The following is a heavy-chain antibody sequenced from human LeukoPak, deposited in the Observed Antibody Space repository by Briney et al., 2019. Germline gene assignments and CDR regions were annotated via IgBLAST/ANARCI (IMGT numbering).Heavy chain of an antibody. D-gene: IGHD1-26*01. CDR2: INPTGGST. Sequence: ASVKVSCKASGYTFTSYYMHWVRQAPGQGLEWMGLINPTGGSTGYAQKFQGRVTMTRDMSTSTDYMELRNVRSDDTAVYYCARGGRWELPRPYAFDIWGQGTMVTVSS. J-gene: IGHJ3*02. CDR1: GYTFTSYY. V-gene: IGHV1-46*01. CDR3: ARGGRWELPRPYAFDI.